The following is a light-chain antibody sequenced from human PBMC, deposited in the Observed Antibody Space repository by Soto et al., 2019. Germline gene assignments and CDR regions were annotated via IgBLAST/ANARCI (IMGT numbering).Light chain of an antibody. J-gene: IGLJ1*01. CDR1: SSDVGGYNY. V-gene: IGLV2-8*01. CDR3: LSYADTAYV. Sequence: QSVLTQPPSASGSPGQSVTISCAGTSSDVGGYNYVSWYQQYPGKVPKLMIYEVSERPSGVPDRFSGSKSGNTALLTVSGLQAEDEADYYCLSYADTAYVFGTGTKVTLL. CDR2: EVS.